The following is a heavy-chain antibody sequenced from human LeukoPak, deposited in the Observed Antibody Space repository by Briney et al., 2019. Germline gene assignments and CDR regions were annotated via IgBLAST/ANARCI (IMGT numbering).Heavy chain of an antibody. J-gene: IGHJ4*02. CDR1: GGSFSGYY. CDR2: INHSRST. D-gene: IGHD1-26*01. V-gene: IGHV4-34*01. Sequence: SETLSLTCAVYGGSFSGYYWSWIRQPPGKGLEWIGEINHSRSTNYNPSLKSRVTISVDTSKNQFSLKLSSVTAADTAVYYCARAPRATLRWGASDYWGQGTLVTVSS. CDR3: ARAPRATLRWGASDY.